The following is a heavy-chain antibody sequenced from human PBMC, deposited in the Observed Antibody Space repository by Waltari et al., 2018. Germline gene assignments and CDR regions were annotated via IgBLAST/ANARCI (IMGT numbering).Heavy chain of an antibody. Sequence: QVQLQESGPGLVKPSETLSLTCAVSGYSISRGYYWGWIRQPPGKGLEWIGSIYHSGSTYYNPSLKSRVTISVDTSKNQFSLKLSSVTAADTAVYYCARWGSSSWYDWFDPWGQGTLVTVSS. V-gene: IGHV4-38-2*01. J-gene: IGHJ5*02. CDR1: GYSISRGYY. CDR3: ARWGSSSWYDWFDP. D-gene: IGHD6-13*01. CDR2: IYHSGST.